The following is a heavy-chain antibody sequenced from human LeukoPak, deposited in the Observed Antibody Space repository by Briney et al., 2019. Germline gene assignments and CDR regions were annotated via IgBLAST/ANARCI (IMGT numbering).Heavy chain of an antibody. V-gene: IGHV3-9*01. CDR2: ISWNSGSI. CDR1: GFTFDDYA. D-gene: IGHD6-19*01. Sequence: GGSLRLSCAASGFTFDDYAMHWVRQAPGKGLEWVSGISWNSGSIGYADSVKGRFTISRDNAKNSLYLQMNSLRAEDTALYYCVKDGLGGVAGPNYWGQGTLVTVSS. J-gene: IGHJ4*02. CDR3: VKDGLGGVAGPNY.